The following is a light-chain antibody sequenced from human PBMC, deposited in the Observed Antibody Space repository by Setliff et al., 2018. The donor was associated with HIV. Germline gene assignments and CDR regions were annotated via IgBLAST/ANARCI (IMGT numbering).Light chain of an antibody. J-gene: IGLJ2*01. CDR3: SSYTNNSPHVV. CDR1: ADDADNFQA. CDR2: DVN. V-gene: IGLV2-11*01. Sequence: QSALPQPRSVSGSPGQSVTISCTATADDADNFQAVSWYQQHPGSPPKLLISDVNQRPSGVPDRFSGTQPGNTASLTISGLQAEDEADYYCSSYTNNSPHVVFGGGTKVTV.